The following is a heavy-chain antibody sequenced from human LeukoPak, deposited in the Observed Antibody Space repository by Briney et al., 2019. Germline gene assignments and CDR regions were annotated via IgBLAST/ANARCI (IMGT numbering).Heavy chain of an antibody. V-gene: IGHV3-53*01. Sequence: GGSLRLSCAASGFTASSNYMSWVRQAPGKGLEWVSVIYSGGSTYYADSVKGRFTISRDNSKNTLYLQMNSLRAEDTAVYYCARAGDYGDCFDYWGQGTLVTVSS. CDR2: IYSGGST. CDR3: ARAGDYGDCFDY. D-gene: IGHD4-17*01. CDR1: GFTASSNY. J-gene: IGHJ4*02.